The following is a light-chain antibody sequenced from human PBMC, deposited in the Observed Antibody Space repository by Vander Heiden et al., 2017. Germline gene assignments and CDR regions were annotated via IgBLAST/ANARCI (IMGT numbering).Light chain of an antibody. J-gene: IGLJ2*01. V-gene: IGLV2-8*01. CDR1: SSDVGDYNY. CDR2: EVN. Sequence: QSALTQPPSASGSLGQSVTIPCTGTSSDVGDYNYVSWYQHHPGKAPKLIIYEVNKRPSGVPDRFSGSKSGNTASLTVSGLQAEDEADYYCSSYAGSNNVIFGGGTNLTVL. CDR3: SSYAGSNNVI.